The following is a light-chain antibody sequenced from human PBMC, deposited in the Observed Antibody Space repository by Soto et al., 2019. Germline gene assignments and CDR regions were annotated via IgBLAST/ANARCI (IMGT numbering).Light chain of an antibody. J-gene: IGKJ1*01. CDR3: QLYGTSPKT. V-gene: IGKV3-20*01. CDR1: ETVAGSY. CDR2: GAS. Sequence: EIVLTQSPGTLSLSPGERATLSCRASETVAGSYFAWYQQKPGQAPRLLIHGASTRATGIADRFSGSGSGTDFTLTISRLEPEDFAVYYCQLYGTSPKTFGQGTKVDIK.